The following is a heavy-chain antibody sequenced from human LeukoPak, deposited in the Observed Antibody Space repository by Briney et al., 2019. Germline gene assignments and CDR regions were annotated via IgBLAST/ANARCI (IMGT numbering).Heavy chain of an antibody. CDR2: IYYSGST. V-gene: IGHV4-59*01. J-gene: IGHJ6*02. Sequence: SETLSLTCTVSGGSISSYYWSWIRQPPGKGLEGIGYIYYSGSTNYNPSLKSRVTISVDTSKNQFSLKLSSVTAADTAVYYCARDLQWLGPHYYYGMDVWGQGTTVTVSS. CDR3: ARDLQWLGPHYYYGMDV. D-gene: IGHD6-19*01. CDR1: GGSISSYY.